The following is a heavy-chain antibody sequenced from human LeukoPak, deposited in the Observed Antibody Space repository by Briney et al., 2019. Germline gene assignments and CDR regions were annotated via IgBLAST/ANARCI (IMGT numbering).Heavy chain of an antibody. CDR1: GGSISSSDYY. J-gene: IGHJ6*03. CDR3: AREGDEYSSSSADDYMDV. D-gene: IGHD6-6*01. CDR2: IYYSGST. Sequence: SETLSLTCTVSGGSISSSDYYWGWIRQPPGKGLEWIGSIYYSGSTYYNPSLKSRVTISVDTSKNQFSLKLYSVTAADTAVYYCAREGDEYSSSSADDYMDVWGKGTTVTVSS. V-gene: IGHV4-39*07.